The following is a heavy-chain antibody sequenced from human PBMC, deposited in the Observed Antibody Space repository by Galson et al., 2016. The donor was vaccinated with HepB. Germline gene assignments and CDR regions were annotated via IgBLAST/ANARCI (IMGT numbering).Heavy chain of an antibody. CDR2: IFGGGTT. J-gene: IGHJ4*02. V-gene: IGHV3-53*01. Sequence: SLRLSCAASGFNVSSNYMNWVRQAPGKGLEWVSVIFGGGTTYYADSVKGRFTISRDDSKNTLYLQMDRLSANDTAVYYCARGAGFRQLYDYWGQGTLVTVSS. CDR1: GFNVSSNY. D-gene: IGHD3-10*01. CDR3: ARGAGFRQLYDY.